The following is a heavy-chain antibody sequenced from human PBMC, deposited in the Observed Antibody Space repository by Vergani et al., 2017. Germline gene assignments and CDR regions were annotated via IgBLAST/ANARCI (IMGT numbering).Heavy chain of an antibody. J-gene: IGHJ6*02. D-gene: IGHD6-6*01. CDR1: GFTFSSYE. CDR2: ISSSSRYI. CDR3: ARVVAIHEYSSSWDGMDV. V-gene: IGHV3-48*03. Sequence: EVQLVESGGGLVQPGGSLRLSCAASGFTFSSYEMNWVRQAPGKGLEWVSYISSSSRYIYYADSVKGRFTISRDNAKNSLDLQMNSLRAEDTDVYYCARVVAIHEYSSSWDGMDVWGQGTTVTVSS.